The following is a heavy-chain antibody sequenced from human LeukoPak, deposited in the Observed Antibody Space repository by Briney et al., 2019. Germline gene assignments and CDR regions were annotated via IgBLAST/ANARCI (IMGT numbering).Heavy chain of an antibody. CDR1: GFTFSSYG. V-gene: IGHV3-30*18. Sequence: PGGSLRLSCAASGFTFSSYGMHWVRQPPGKGLEWVAVISYDGINKYYADSVKGRFTISRDNPKNTLYLQMNSLRAEDTALYYCAKECETAMAYAFDVWGQGTMVTVSS. D-gene: IGHD5-18*01. CDR2: ISYDGINK. J-gene: IGHJ3*01. CDR3: AKECETAMAYAFDV.